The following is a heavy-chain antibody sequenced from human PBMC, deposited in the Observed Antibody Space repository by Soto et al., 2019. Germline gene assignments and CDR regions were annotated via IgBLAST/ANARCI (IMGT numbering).Heavy chain of an antibody. V-gene: IGHV3-30-3*01. CDR3: AGSIAARGYLQP. Sequence: QVQLVESGGGVVQPGRSLRLSCAASGFTFSSYAMHWVRQAPGKGLEWVAVISYDGSNKYYADSVKGRFTISRDNSKNTLYLHMNSLGAEDTAVYYCAGSIAARGYLQPWCQGTLVTVSS. CDR2: ISYDGSNK. D-gene: IGHD6-6*01. CDR1: GFTFSSYA. J-gene: IGHJ1*01.